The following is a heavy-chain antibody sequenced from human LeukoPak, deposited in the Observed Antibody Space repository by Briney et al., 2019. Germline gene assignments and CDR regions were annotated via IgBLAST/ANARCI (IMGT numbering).Heavy chain of an antibody. Sequence: SQILSLTCVISGDTVSSNSVAWNWIRQSPSRGLEWLGRTYYRSNWVNEYAASVKSRMSIDPDTSKNQFSLQLYSVTPEDTAVYYCAREESRTFDYWGQGTLVTVSS. CDR2: TYYRSNWVN. V-gene: IGHV6-1*01. CDR3: AREESRTFDY. CDR1: GDTVSSNSVA. J-gene: IGHJ4*02.